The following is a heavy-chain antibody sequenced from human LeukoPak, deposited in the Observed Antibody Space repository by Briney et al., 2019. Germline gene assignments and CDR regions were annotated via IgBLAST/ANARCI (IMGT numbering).Heavy chain of an antibody. J-gene: IGHJ4*02. CDR1: GYTFINYG. V-gene: IGHV1-18*01. CDR3: ARGEGFLDY. CDR2: ITPYNGNT. D-gene: IGHD3-16*01. Sequence: ASVKVSCKASGYTFINYGITWVPQAPGHGLEWMGWITPYNGNTNYPQKLQDRATMTTDTSTSTAYMELRSLRSDDTAVYYCARGEGFLDYWGQGTLVTVSS.